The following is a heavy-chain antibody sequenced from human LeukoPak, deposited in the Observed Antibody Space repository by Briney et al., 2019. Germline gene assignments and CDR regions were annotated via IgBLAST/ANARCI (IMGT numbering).Heavy chain of an antibody. D-gene: IGHD6-13*01. CDR2: IYYSGST. V-gene: IGHV4-59*01. Sequence: SETLSLTCTVPGGSISSYSWSWIRQPPGKGLGWIGYIYYSGSTNYNPSLKSRVTISVDTSKNQFSLKLSSVTAADTAVYYCASSTIAAAAAFDYWGQGTLVTVSS. J-gene: IGHJ4*02. CDR1: GGSISSYS. CDR3: ASSTIAAAAAFDY.